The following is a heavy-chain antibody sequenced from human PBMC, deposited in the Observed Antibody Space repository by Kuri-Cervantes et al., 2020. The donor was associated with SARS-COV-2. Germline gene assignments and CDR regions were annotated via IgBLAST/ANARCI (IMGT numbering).Heavy chain of an antibody. CDR2: IYTSGSP. J-gene: IGHJ3*02. CDR1: GGSISSYY. D-gene: IGHD3-16*02. V-gene: IGHV4-4*07. CDR3: ARDPPGFTFGGVIVDAFDI. Sequence: SETLSLTCTVSGGSISSYYWSWIRQPAGKGLEWIGRIYTSGSPNYIPSLKSRVTMSVDTSKNQFSLKLSSVTAADTAVYYCARDPPGFTFGGVIVDAFDIWGQGTMVTDSS.